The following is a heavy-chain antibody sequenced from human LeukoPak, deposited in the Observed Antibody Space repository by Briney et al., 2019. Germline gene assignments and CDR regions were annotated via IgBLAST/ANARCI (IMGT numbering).Heavy chain of an antibody. Sequence: GGSLRLSCAASGFTFSSHWMSWVRQAPGKGLEWVANIKQDGSEKYYVDSVKGRFTISRDNAKNSLFLQMNSLRAEDTAVYYCARTAYGSGSYSTNRNWFDPWGQGTLVTVSP. CDR3: ARTAYGSGSYSTNRNWFDP. D-gene: IGHD3-10*01. J-gene: IGHJ5*02. V-gene: IGHV3-7*01. CDR2: IKQDGSEK. CDR1: GFTFSSHW.